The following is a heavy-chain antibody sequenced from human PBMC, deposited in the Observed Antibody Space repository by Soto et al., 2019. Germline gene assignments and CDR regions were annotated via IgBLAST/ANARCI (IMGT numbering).Heavy chain of an antibody. CDR3: ARTSYDSSGTAADP. CDR1: GGSFSGYY. V-gene: IGHV4-34*01. CDR2: INYSGST. D-gene: IGHD3-22*01. J-gene: IGHJ5*02. Sequence: PSETLSLTCAVYGGSFSGYYWSWIRQSPGRGLEWIGDINYSGSTNYNPSLESRVTISVDTSKNQFSLKLSSVTAADTAVYYCARTSYDSSGTAADPWGQGTLVTVSS.